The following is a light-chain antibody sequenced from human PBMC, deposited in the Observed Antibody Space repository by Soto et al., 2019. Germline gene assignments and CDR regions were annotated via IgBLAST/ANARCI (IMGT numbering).Light chain of an antibody. CDR2: KAS. J-gene: IGKJ1*01. V-gene: IGKV1-5*03. CDR3: QQYNTYST. Sequence: QMTQSPSTLSASVGDTVTITCRASQSISTWLVWYQQKPGKAPKLLIYKASTLESGVPSRFSGSGSGTKFTLTISRLQPDDFATYYCQQYNTYSTFGQGTKVEIK. CDR1: QSISTW.